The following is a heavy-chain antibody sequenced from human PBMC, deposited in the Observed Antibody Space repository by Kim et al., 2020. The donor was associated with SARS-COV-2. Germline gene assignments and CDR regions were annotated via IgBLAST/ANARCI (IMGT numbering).Heavy chain of an antibody. V-gene: IGHV3-7*04. Sequence: KQDGREKNYVDSVKGRFTISRDNAENSLYLQMSSLRAEDTAVYYCARLFDPWGQGTLVTVSS. CDR3: ARLFDP. J-gene: IGHJ5*02. CDR2: KQDGREK.